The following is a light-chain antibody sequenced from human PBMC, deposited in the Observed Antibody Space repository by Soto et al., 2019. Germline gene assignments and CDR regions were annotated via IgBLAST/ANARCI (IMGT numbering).Light chain of an antibody. CDR1: SSDVGGYNY. CDR2: DVS. Sequence: QSALTQPASVSGSPGQSITISCTGTSSDVGGYNYVSWYQQHPGKAPKLMIYDVSNRPSGVSNRFSGSKSGNTASLTIFGLQAEDEADYYSSSYTSSSTPYVFGTGTKVTVL. V-gene: IGLV2-14*01. J-gene: IGLJ1*01. CDR3: SSYTSSSTPYV.